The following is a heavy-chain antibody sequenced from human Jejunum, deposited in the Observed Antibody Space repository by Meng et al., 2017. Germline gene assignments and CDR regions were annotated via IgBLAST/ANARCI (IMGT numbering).Heavy chain of an antibody. CDR1: GYTFSDYY. D-gene: IGHD3-16*02. V-gene: IGHV1-2*06. CDR2: INPNSGGT. Sequence: ASVKVSCKASGYTFSDYYIHWVRQDPGQGLEWMGRINPNSGGTNYAQHFQGRITMTRDTSISTAYMELSRLRSDDTAVYYCAREDRSEFAFWGQGTLVTVSS. CDR3: AREDRSEFAF. J-gene: IGHJ4*02.